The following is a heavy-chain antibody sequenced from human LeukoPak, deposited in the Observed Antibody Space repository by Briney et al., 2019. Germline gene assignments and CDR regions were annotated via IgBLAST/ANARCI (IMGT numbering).Heavy chain of an antibody. J-gene: IGHJ3*02. V-gene: IGHV1-8*01. CDR2: MNPNSGNT. CDR1: GYTFTSYD. Sequence: GASVKVSYKASGYTFTSYDINWVRQATGQGLEWMGWMNPNSGNTGYAQKFQGRVTMTRNTSISTAYMELSSLRSEDTAVYYCARFLKARFAFDIWGQGTMVTVSS. CDR3: ARFLKARFAFDI. D-gene: IGHD3-16*01.